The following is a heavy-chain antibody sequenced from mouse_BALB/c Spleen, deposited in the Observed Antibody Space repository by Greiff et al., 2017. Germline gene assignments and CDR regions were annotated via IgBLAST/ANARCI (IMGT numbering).Heavy chain of an antibody. D-gene: IGHD1-1*01. CDR2: IDPANGNT. CDR3: ARGQNYYGSSYFDY. J-gene: IGHJ2*01. CDR1: GFNIKDTY. V-gene: IGHV14-3*02. Sequence: EVKLMESGAELVKPGASVKLSCTASGFNIKDTYMHWVKQRPEQGLEWIGRIDPANGNTKYDPKFQGKATITADTSSNTAYLQLSSLTSEDTAVYYCARGQNYYGSSYFDYWGQGTTLTVSS.